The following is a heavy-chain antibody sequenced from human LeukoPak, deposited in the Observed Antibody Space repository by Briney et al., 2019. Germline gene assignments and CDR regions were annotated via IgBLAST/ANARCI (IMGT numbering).Heavy chain of an antibody. CDR1: GFTFDDYG. D-gene: IGHD2-15*01. Sequence: GGSLRLSCAASGFTFDDYGMSWVRQAPGKGLEWVSGINWNGGSTGYADSVKGRFTISRDNAKNSLYLQMNSLRAEDTALYYCARYRYCSGGSCYSPFDYWGQGTLVTVSS. CDR3: ARYRYCSGGSCYSPFDY. J-gene: IGHJ4*02. CDR2: INWNGGST. V-gene: IGHV3-20*04.